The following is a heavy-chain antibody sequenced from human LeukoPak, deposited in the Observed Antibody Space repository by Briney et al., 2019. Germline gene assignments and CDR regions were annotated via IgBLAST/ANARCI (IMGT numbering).Heavy chain of an antibody. V-gene: IGHV3-11*01. D-gene: IGHD6-13*01. Sequence: GGSLRLSCAVSGFTFNDYYMSWIRQAPGKGLEWLSYISGSGEITYHAESLKGRFSISRDNAKNSLYLQMNSLRVEDTAVYYCAILDSGIAAAGQGPRGFDYWGQGTLVTVSS. CDR3: AILDSGIAAAGQGPRGFDY. CDR2: ISGSGEIT. J-gene: IGHJ4*02. CDR1: GFTFNDYY.